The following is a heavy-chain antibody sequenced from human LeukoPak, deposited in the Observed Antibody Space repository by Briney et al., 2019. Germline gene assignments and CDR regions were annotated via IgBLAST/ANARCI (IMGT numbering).Heavy chain of an antibody. CDR2: IIPIFGIA. CDR1: GGTFSSNA. CDR3: ARVPLLLGPGDYAWFDP. Sequence: SVKVSCKASGGTFSSNAISWVRQAPGQGLEWMGRIIPIFGIANYAQKFQGRVTITADKSTSTAYMELSSLRSEDTAVYYCARVPLLLGPGDYAWFDPWGQGTLVTVSS. D-gene: IGHD4-17*01. J-gene: IGHJ5*02. V-gene: IGHV1-69*04.